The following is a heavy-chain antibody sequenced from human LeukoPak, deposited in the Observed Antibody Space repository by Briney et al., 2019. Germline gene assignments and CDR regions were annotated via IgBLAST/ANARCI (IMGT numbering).Heavy chain of an antibody. CDR2: ISYDVNNK. V-gene: IGHV3-30-3*01. D-gene: IGHD4-11*01. CDR1: GFTFSSYT. CDR3: ARDGRGYCSIYFQD. J-gene: IGHJ1*01. Sequence: GGSLRLSCAASGFTFSSYTMHWVRQAPGKGLEWVAVISYDVNNKYYAESVKGRFTISRDNSKNTVYLQMNSLRAEDTAVYYCARDGRGYCSIYFQDWGQGTLVTVSS.